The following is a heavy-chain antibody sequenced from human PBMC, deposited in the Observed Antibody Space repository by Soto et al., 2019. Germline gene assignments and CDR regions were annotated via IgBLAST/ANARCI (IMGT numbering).Heavy chain of an antibody. J-gene: IGHJ4*01. CDR1: GVSVSTDVDY. Sequence: PSETLSLTCTVSGVSVSTDVDYWGWVRQPPGKGLEWIGYIYYDGSTYYNPSLTSPVDISMDSSQNQFSLKLDSVTGADTATYYCVRGTNCKTTSTCYRYFDFWGRGTRVTVSS. D-gene: IGHD1-1*01. CDR2: IYYDGST. V-gene: IGHV4-30-4*01. CDR3: VRGTNCKTTSTCYRYFDF.